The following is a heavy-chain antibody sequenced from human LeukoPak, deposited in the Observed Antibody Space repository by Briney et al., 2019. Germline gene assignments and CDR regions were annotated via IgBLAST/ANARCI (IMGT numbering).Heavy chain of an antibody. CDR1: GGSISSYY. CDR2: IYYSGST. CDR3: AREFRDIVVVPAAMRGDAFDI. J-gene: IGHJ3*02. Sequence: PSETLSLTCTVSGGSISSYYWSWIRQPPGKRLEWIGYIYYSGSTNYNPSLKSRVTISVDTSKNQFSLKLSSVTAADTAVYYCAREFRDIVVVPAAMRGDAFDIWGQGTMVTVSS. V-gene: IGHV4-59*13. D-gene: IGHD2-2*01.